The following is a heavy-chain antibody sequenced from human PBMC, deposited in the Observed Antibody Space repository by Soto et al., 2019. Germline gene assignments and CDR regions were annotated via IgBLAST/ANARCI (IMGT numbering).Heavy chain of an antibody. V-gene: IGHV4-31*11. CDR2: ISYSGPT. CDR3: ARDGRVRGVPFGVDV. Sequence: NPSETLSLTCAVSGDSISSGDYYWSWIRQHPGKGLEWIGSISYSGPTYYNPALRSRVTMSLDTSKNEFSLNLTSVTAADTAMYYCARDGRVRGVPFGVDVWGQGTTVTVSS. CDR1: GDSISSGDYY. D-gene: IGHD3-10*01. J-gene: IGHJ6*02.